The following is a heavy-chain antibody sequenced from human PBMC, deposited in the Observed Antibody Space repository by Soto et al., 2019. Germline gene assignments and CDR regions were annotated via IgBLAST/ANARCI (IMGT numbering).Heavy chain of an antibody. D-gene: IGHD2-15*01. J-gene: IGHJ4*02. CDR1: GVSISSGGYS. CDR3: ARGQVVAAQH. CDR2: IYHSGST. Sequence: SETLSLTCAVSGVSISSGGYSWRWIRQPPGKGLEWIGYIYHSGSTYYNPSLKSRVTISVGRSKNQFSLKLSSVTAADTAVYYCARGQVVAAQHWGQGTLVTVSS. V-gene: IGHV4-30-2*01.